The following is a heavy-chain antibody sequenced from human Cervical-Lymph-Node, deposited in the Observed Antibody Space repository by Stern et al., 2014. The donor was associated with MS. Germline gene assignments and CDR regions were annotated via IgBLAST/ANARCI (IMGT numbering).Heavy chain of an antibody. V-gene: IGHV1-46*01. Sequence: VHLVESGAEVKKPGASVKVSCKASGYTFTSYYIHWVRQAPGQGLEWMGIINPSGDSTTYSQKFQDRVTMTRDTSTSTLYMELSSLRSEDTAVYYCARDMYYATSGSYYGFDYWGQGTLVTVSS. J-gene: IGHJ4*02. CDR3: ARDMYYATSGSYYGFDY. D-gene: IGHD3-22*01. CDR2: INPSGDST. CDR1: GYTFTSYY.